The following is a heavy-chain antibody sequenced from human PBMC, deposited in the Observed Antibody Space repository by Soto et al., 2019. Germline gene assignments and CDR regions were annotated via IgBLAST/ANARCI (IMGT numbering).Heavy chain of an antibody. D-gene: IGHD2-2*02. CDR1: MFTFISYA. Sequence: GGALSLSCASSMFTFISYAMHWVRQAPGKGLEWVAVISYDGSNKYYADSVKGRFTISRDNSKNTLYLQMNSLRAEDTAVYYCARDQVPAAISGVSWFDPWGQGTLVTVSS. J-gene: IGHJ5*02. V-gene: IGHV3-30-3*01. CDR2: ISYDGSNK. CDR3: ARDQVPAAISGVSWFDP.